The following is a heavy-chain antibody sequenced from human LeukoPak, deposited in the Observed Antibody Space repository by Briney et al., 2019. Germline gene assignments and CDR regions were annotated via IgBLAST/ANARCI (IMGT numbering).Heavy chain of an antibody. CDR3: ARAGETIFGAPNWFDP. CDR2: ISAYDGST. D-gene: IGHD3-3*01. J-gene: IGHJ5*02. CDR1: GYSFSSFG. V-gene: IGHV1-18*04. Sequence: ASLKLSCKTSGYSFSSFGVTWVRQAPGQGLEWVGWISAYDGSTNYAQKLQGRVTMTTDTSTSTAYMELRSLRSDDTAVYYCARAGETIFGAPNWFDPWGQGTLVTVSS.